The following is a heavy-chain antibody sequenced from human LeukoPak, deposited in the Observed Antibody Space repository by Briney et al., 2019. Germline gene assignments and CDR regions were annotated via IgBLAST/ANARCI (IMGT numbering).Heavy chain of an antibody. CDR2: IRAYNGNT. J-gene: IGHJ6*01. Sequence: ASVKVSFKSSVYTFTSYGINCVRQAPRQALEGMEWIRAYNGNTNYAQNLQGKVTMTTDTSTSTAYMDLRSLKSDDTEVYYCGTDTYYYGSGMGGMDVWGQGNTVTVSS. V-gene: IGHV1-18*01. D-gene: IGHD3-10*01. CDR3: GTDTYYYGSGMGGMDV. CDR1: VYTFTSYG.